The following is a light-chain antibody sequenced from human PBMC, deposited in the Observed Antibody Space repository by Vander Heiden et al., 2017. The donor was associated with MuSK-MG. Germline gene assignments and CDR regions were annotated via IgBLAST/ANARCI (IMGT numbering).Light chain of an antibody. Sequence: SYELTQPPSVSVSPGQTASITCSAAKLGDKYACWYQQKPGQSPVLLIYQDTKRPSGIPERFSGSNSGNTATLTISGTQAMDEADYYCQAWDSSVVFGGGTKLTVL. CDR1: KLGDKY. CDR3: QAWDSSVV. V-gene: IGLV3-1*01. J-gene: IGLJ2*01. CDR2: QDT.